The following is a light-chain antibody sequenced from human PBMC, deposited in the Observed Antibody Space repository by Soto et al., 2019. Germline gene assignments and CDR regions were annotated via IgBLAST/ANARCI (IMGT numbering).Light chain of an antibody. CDR3: QQFDSVPCT. V-gene: IGKV1-33*01. Sequence: IQMTQSPSSLSASVGDRVTLTCQASHDIKNYLIWYQQKAGRAPKLLIYDASSLGAGVSSRFSGSGSGTHFTLTITSLQPEDIVTYYCQQFDSVPCTFGQGTKLEI. CDR1: HDIKNY. J-gene: IGKJ2*02. CDR2: DAS.